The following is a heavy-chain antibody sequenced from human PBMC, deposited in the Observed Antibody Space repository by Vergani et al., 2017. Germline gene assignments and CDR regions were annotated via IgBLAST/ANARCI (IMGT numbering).Heavy chain of an antibody. V-gene: IGHV3-48*03. Sequence: EVQLVESGGGLVQPGGSLRLSCAASGFTFSSYEMNWVRQAPGKGLEWVSYISSSGSTIYYADSVKGRFTISRDNAKNSLYLQMNSLRAEDTAVYYCARDLRAGTPDLYYYYGMDVWGQGTTVTVSS. CDR2: ISSSGSTI. CDR1: GFTFSSYE. D-gene: IGHD3/OR15-3a*01. CDR3: ARDLRAGTPDLYYYYGMDV. J-gene: IGHJ6*02.